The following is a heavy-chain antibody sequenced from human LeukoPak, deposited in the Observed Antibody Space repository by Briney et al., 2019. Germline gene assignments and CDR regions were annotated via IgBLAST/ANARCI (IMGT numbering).Heavy chain of an antibody. V-gene: IGHV4-59*01. CDR2: IYYSGTT. CDR1: GASISSSY. J-gene: IGHJ5*02. Sequence: SSETLSLTCTVSGASISSSYWSWIRQPPGKGLEWIGYIYYSGTTKYNPSLRSRVTISIDTSKNQFSLKVNSVTAADTAVYYCAGGQPQRYNSDWYVNWFDPWGQGTLVSVSS. CDR3: AGGQPQRYNSDWYVNWFDP. D-gene: IGHD6-19*01.